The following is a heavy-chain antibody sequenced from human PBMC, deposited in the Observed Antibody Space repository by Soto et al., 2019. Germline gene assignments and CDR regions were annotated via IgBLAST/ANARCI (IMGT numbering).Heavy chain of an antibody. CDR3: AMDNIAVPGKLAY. Sequence: PSETLSLTCTVSGGSISSGDYYWSWIRQPPGKGLEWIGYIYYSGSTYYNPSLKSRVTISVDTSKNQFSLKLSSVTAADTAVYYCAMDNIAVPGKLAYLGQGTLVTVYS. V-gene: IGHV4-30-4*01. D-gene: IGHD6-19*01. CDR2: IYYSGST. J-gene: IGHJ4*02. CDR1: GGSISSGDYY.